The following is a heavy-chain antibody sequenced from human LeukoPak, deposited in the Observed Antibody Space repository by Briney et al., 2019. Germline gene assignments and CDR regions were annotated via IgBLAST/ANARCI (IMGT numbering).Heavy chain of an antibody. CDR3: ARDKRDCSGGSCYPLSTPDY. CDR2: INPNSGGT. CDR1: GYTFTGYY. D-gene: IGHD2-15*01. Sequence: GATVTVSCTASGYTFTGYYMHWVRQAPGQGLEWMGWINPNSGGTNYAQKFQGRVTMTRDTSISTAYMELSRLRSDDTAVYYCARDKRDCSGGSCYPLSTPDYWGQGTLVTVSS. J-gene: IGHJ4*02. V-gene: IGHV1-2*02.